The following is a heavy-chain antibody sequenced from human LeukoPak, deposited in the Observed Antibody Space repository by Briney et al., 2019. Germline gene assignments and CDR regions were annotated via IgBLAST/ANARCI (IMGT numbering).Heavy chain of an antibody. CDR2: IYSGGTT. Sequence: GGSLRLSCAVSGFTVSGNYMSWVRQAPGKGLEWVSLIYSGGTTYYAGSVKGRFTISRDNSKNTLYLQMNSLRAEDTAVYYCARRAGGYSHPYDYWGQGILVTVSS. CDR3: ARRAGGYSHPYDY. V-gene: IGHV3-53*01. CDR1: GFTVSGNY. D-gene: IGHD4-23*01. J-gene: IGHJ4*02.